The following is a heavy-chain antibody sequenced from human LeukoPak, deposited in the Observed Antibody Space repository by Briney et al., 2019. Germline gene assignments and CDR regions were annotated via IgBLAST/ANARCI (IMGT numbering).Heavy chain of an antibody. J-gene: IGHJ6*03. CDR3: ARAAKWVFYQYYMDV. Sequence: PGGSLRLSCVASEFTFSSYSMIWVRQAPGKGLEWISYISNGSGNRYYADSVKGRFTISRDNAKNLLYLQMNSLRADDTAVYYCARAAKWVFYQYYMDVWGKGTTVAVSS. CDR2: ISNGSGNR. V-gene: IGHV3-48*01. CDR1: EFTFSSYS. D-gene: IGHD1-26*01.